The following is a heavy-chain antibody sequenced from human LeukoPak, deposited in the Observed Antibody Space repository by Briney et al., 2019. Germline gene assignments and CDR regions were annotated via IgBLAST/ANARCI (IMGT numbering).Heavy chain of an antibody. CDR1: GGTFSSYA. Sequence: SVKVSCKASGGTFSSYAISWVRQAPGQGLEWLGGIIPIFGTANYAQKFQGRVTITADESTSTAYMELSSLRSEDTAVYYCARGGYYYDSSGRPTIDYWGQGTLVTVSS. D-gene: IGHD3-22*01. CDR2: IIPIFGTA. V-gene: IGHV1-69*13. J-gene: IGHJ4*02. CDR3: ARGGYYYDSSGRPTIDY.